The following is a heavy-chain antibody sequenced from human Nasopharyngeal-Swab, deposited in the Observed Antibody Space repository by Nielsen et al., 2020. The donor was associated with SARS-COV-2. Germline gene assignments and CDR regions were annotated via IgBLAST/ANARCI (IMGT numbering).Heavy chain of an antibody. CDR3: ARLSWFGESIYYFDY. V-gene: IGHV7-4-1*02. D-gene: IGHD3-10*01. Sequence: FVCIFTRSAVNCLRQAPGQGLEWMGWINTNTGSPTYAQGFTGRFVFSLDTSVSTAYLQISSLKAEDTAVYYCARLSWFGESIYYFDYWGQGTLVTVSS. J-gene: IGHJ4*02. CDR2: INTNTGSP. CDR1: VCIFTRSA.